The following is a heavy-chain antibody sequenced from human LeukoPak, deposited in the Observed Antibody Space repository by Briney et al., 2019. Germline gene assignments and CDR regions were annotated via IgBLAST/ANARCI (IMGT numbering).Heavy chain of an antibody. CDR2: IYYGGST. D-gene: IGHD2-21*02. CDR1: GGSISSGGYY. CDR3: ARAPGSDDALDI. Sequence: SETLSLTCTVSGGSISSGGYYWSWIRQHPGKGLEWIGYIYYGGSTYYNPSLKSRVTISVDTSKNQFSLKLSSVTAADTAVYYCARAPGSDDALDIWGQGTMVTVSS. J-gene: IGHJ3*02. V-gene: IGHV4-31*03.